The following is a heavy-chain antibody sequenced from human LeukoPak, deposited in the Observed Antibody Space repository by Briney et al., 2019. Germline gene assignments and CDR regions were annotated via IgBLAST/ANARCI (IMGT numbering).Heavy chain of an antibody. CDR3: ARDLNWETY. Sequence: GGSLRLSCAASGFTFSGYAMSWVRQAPGKGLEWVSAISGSGGSTYYADAVKGRFTISRDNSKNSLYLQMNSLRAEDTAVYYCARDLNWETYWGQGTLVSVSS. CDR1: GFTFSGYA. D-gene: IGHD7-27*01. V-gene: IGHV3-23*01. J-gene: IGHJ4*02. CDR2: ISGSGGST.